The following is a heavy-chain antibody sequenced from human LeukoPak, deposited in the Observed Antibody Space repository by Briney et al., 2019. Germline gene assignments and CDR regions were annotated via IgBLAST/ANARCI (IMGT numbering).Heavy chain of an antibody. Sequence: SETLSLTCTVSGGSISSGGYYWSWIRQHPGKGLEWIGYIYYSGSTNYNPSLKSRVTISVDTSKNQFSLKLSSVTAADTAVYYCARRGYSGYSNMFDPWGQGTLVTVSS. CDR2: IYYSGST. CDR3: ARRGYSGYSNMFDP. V-gene: IGHV4-61*08. CDR1: GGSISSGGYY. J-gene: IGHJ5*02. D-gene: IGHD5-12*01.